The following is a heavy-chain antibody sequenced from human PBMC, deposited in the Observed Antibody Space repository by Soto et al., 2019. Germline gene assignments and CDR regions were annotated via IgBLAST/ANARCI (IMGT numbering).Heavy chain of an antibody. V-gene: IGHV5-51*01. CDR2: IYPRDSDT. J-gene: IGHJ3*01. Sequence: HGESLKISCKGSGYTFNTYWIGWVRQMPGKGLEWMGFIYPRDSDTTYSPSFQGQVTISVDKSISTAYLQWSSLKVSDTTIYYCARHKLWMATINNGAFDVWGQGTKVTVSS. CDR1: GYTFNTYW. CDR3: ARHKLWMATINNGAFDV. D-gene: IGHD2-21*01.